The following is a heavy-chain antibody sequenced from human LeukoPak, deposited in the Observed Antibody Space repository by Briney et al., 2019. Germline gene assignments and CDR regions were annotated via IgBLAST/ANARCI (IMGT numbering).Heavy chain of an antibody. D-gene: IGHD3-10*01. CDR1: GYTFTSYG. V-gene: IGHV1-18*01. J-gene: IGHJ6*03. Sequence: ASVKVSCKASGYTFTSYGISWVRQAPGQGLEWMGWISAYNGNTNYAQKLQGRVTMTTDTSTSTAYMELRSLRSDDTAVYYCARDRYGSGSYNYYYYMDVWGKGTTVTVSS. CDR2: ISAYNGNT. CDR3: ARDRYGSGSYNYYYYMDV.